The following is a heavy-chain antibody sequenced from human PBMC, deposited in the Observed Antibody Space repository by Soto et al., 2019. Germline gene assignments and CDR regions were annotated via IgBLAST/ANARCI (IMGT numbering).Heavy chain of an antibody. CDR3: ARGWEILEY. D-gene: IGHD1-26*01. V-gene: IGHV4-59*01. CDR2: IHYSGST. Sequence: QVQLQESGPGLVKPSETLSLTCTVSDGSITNYYWSWMRQPPGKGLEWIGYIHYSGSTYYNPSLKSRVTIAVDTSKNQFSLRLSSVTAADTAVYYCARGWEILEYWGQGTLVTVSS. J-gene: IGHJ4*02. CDR1: DGSITNYY.